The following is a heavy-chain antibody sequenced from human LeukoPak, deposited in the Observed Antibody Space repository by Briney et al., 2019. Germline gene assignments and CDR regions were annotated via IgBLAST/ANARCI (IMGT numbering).Heavy chain of an antibody. V-gene: IGHV4-38-2*02. CDR1: GYSISTDYY. J-gene: IGHJ4*02. D-gene: IGHD3-16*02. Sequence: SETLSLTCTVSGYSISTDYYWGWIRQPPGKGLEWIGTIYHSGSTYYNPSLKSRVTISVDTSKDQFSLKVSSVTAADTAVYYCARYDVWGTYRAFDYWGQGTLVTVSS. CDR3: ARYDVWGTYRAFDY. CDR2: IYHSGST.